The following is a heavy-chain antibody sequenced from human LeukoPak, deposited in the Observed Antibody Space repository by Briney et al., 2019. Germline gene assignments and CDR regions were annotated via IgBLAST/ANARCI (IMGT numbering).Heavy chain of an antibody. J-gene: IGHJ5*02. Sequence: PSETLSLTCTVSGGSISSSCYYWGWIRQPPGKGLEWIGSIYYSGSTYYNPSLKSRVTISVDTSKNQFSLKLSSVTAADTAVYYCAREPPMVRGLRGWFDPWGQGTLVTVSS. V-gene: IGHV4-39*07. D-gene: IGHD3-10*01. CDR1: GGSISSSCYY. CDR2: IYYSGST. CDR3: AREPPMVRGLRGWFDP.